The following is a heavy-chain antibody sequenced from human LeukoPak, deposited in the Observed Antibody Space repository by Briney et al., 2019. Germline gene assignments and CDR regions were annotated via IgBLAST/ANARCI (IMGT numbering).Heavy chain of an antibody. V-gene: IGHV4-34*01. CDR1: GGSFSGYY. Sequence: PSETLSLTCAVYGGSFSGYYWSWIRQPPGKGLEWIGEINHSGSTNYNPSLKSRVTISVDTSKNQFSLKLSSVTAADTAVYYCARAAGRFDAFDIWGQGTMVTVSS. CDR3: ARAAGRFDAFDI. D-gene: IGHD6-13*01. J-gene: IGHJ3*02. CDR2: INHSGST.